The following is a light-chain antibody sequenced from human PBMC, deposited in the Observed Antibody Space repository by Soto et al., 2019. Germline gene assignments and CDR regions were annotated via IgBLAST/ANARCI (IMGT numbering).Light chain of an antibody. CDR3: QQRGNWPRTWA. J-gene: IGKJ1*01. CDR1: QSISID. V-gene: IGKV3-11*01. Sequence: EIVLTQSPVTLSLSPGEGATLSCKASQSISIDLAWYQHKPGQVPRLLIYDASSRATGIPGRFTGSGSGTDFTLTISSLEPEDFAVYYCQQRGNWPRTWAFGQGTKVEV. CDR2: DAS.